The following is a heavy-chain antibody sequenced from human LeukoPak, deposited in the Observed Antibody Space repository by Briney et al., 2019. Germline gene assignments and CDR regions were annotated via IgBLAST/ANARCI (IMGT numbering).Heavy chain of an antibody. V-gene: IGHV5-51*01. CDR2: IYPGDSDT. CDR1: GYSFTSYW. Sequence: ESLXISCKGSGYSFTSYWIGWVRQLPGKGLEWMGIIYPGDSDTRYSPSFQGQVTISADKSITTAYLQWSSLKASDTAMYYCARLQDSSGYYYGYFDYWGQGTLVTVSS. D-gene: IGHD3-22*01. J-gene: IGHJ4*02. CDR3: ARLQDSSGYYYGYFDY.